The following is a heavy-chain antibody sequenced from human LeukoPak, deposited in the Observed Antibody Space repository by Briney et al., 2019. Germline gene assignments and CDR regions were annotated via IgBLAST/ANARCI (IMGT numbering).Heavy chain of an antibody. CDR1: GGSINSSRHY. V-gene: IGHV4-39*07. Sequence: SETLSLTRTVSGGSINSSRHYWGWIRQPPGKGLEWIGSIYYGGSTYYNSALKSRLTLFVDTSKNQVSLKLSSVTAADTAVYYCARGYYYDSSAPPRFDPWGQGTLVTVSS. D-gene: IGHD3-22*01. J-gene: IGHJ5*02. CDR2: IYYGGST. CDR3: ARGYYYDSSAPPRFDP.